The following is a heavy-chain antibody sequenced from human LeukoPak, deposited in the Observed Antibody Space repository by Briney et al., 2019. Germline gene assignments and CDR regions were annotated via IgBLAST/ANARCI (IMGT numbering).Heavy chain of an antibody. CDR3: TTVSSYIRGLAGFDS. CDR2: IQRKTDGGTT. V-gene: IGHV3-15*01. CDR1: GFTFSDAW. Sequence: GGSLRLSCAASGFTFSDAWMSWVRQSPGKGLEWVCRIQRKTDGGTTDYGACVKGRFSISRDDSKDTLYLQMNSLRTEDTGVYYCTTVSSYIRGLAGFDSWGQGTLVTVSS. J-gene: IGHJ4*02. D-gene: IGHD6-19*01.